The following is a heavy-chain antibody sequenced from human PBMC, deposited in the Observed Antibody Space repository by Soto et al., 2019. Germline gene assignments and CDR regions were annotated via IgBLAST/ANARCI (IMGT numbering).Heavy chain of an antibody. Sequence: QVQLVQSGAEVKTPGASVRVSCKASGYTFTNYYIHWVRQAPGQGLEWMGRIHPSGGATIFAQKFQASVTMTRDTSTSTVYMDLNSRRSEDTAIYFCARDNHRWSFDYWGQGTLVPVSS. CDR1: GYTFTNYY. V-gene: IGHV1-46*01. CDR2: IHPSGGAT. J-gene: IGHJ4*02. D-gene: IGHD2-8*01. CDR3: ARDNHRWSFDY.